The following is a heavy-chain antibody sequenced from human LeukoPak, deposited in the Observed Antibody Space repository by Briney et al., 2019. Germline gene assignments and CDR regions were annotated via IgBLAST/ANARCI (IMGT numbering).Heavy chain of an antibody. Sequence: GGSLRRSCVASGFTFNSYNINWVRQAPGKGLEWVATISGSGGRTFHADSVKGRFTISRDNSMNTLFLQMNSLRVDDTAVYYCARDLLPLGGTLGNWFDPWGQGTLVTVSS. CDR2: ISGSGGRT. J-gene: IGHJ5*02. CDR3: ARDLLPLGGTLGNWFDP. D-gene: IGHD1-26*01. V-gene: IGHV3-23*01. CDR1: GFTFNSYN.